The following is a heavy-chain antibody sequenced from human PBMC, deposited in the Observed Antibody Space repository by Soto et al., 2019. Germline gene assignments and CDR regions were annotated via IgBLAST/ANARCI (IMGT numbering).Heavy chain of an antibody. CDR2: FWADGRTT. D-gene: IGHD5-18*01. V-gene: IGHV3-33*01. CDR3: ARDLSYGSLDFDY. Sequence: GGSLRLSCVASGFTFKNYGMHWVRQAPGKGLEWVADFWADGRTTYYADSVKGRFSISRDNVKNTLHLQMDSLRADDTAVYYCARDLSYGSLDFDYWGRGTLVTVSS. J-gene: IGHJ4*02. CDR1: GFTFKNYG.